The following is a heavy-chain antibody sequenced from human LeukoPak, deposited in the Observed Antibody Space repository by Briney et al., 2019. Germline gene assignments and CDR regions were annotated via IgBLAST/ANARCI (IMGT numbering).Heavy chain of an antibody. CDR2: INTSTGNP. Sequence: GASVKVSCKASGYTFTSYAMNWVRQAPGQGLEWMGWINTSTGNPTYAQGFTGRFVFSLDTSVSTAYLQISSLKAEDTAVYYCARDRSLGLYNWNDGDDYWGQGTLVTVSS. J-gene: IGHJ4*02. CDR1: GYTFTSYA. D-gene: IGHD1-1*01. CDR3: ARDRSLGLYNWNDGDDY. V-gene: IGHV7-4-1*02.